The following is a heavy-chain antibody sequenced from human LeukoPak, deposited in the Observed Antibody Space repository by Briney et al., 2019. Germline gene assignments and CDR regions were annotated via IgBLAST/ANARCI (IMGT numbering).Heavy chain of an antibody. CDR2: IYHSGGT. CDR1: GYSISSGCY. J-gene: IGHJ6*03. CDR3: ARAGQEYCSSTSCYSDYYYYYMDV. V-gene: IGHV4-38-2*02. Sequence: SETLSLTCTVSGYSISSGCYWGWIRQPPGKGLEWIGSIYHSGGTYYNPSLKSRVTISVDTSKNQFSLKLSSVTAADTAVYYCARAGQEYCSSTSCYSDYYYYYMDVWGKGTTVIVSS. D-gene: IGHD2-2*01.